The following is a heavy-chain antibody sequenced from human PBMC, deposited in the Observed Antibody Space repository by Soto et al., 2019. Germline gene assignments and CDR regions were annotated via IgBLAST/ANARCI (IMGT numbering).Heavy chain of an antibody. J-gene: IGHJ4*02. V-gene: IGHV3-49*03. CDR1: GFTFGDYA. D-gene: IGHD2-2*03. Sequence: GGSLRLSCTASGFTFGDYAMSWFRQAPGKGLEWVGFIRSKAYGGTTEYAASVKGRFTISRDDSKSIAYLQMNSLKTEDTAVYYCTRAFPMDIVVVPAWDYWGQGTLVTVSS. CDR3: TRAFPMDIVVVPAWDY. CDR2: IRSKAYGGTT.